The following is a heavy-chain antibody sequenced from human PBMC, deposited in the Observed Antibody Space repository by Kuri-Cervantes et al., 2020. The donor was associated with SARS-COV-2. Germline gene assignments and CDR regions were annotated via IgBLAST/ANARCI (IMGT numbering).Heavy chain of an antibody. J-gene: IGHJ6*03. D-gene: IGHD3-16*01. Sequence: SQTLSLTCAVYGGSFSDYYWSWVRQPPGKGLEWIGYIYYSGTTNYNPSLKSRVTISVDTSKNQFSLKLTSVTAADTAVYYCASVRLEGYYMDVWGKGTTVTVSS. CDR1: GGSFSDYY. V-gene: IGHV4-59*01. CDR2: IYYSGTT. CDR3: ASVRLEGYYMDV.